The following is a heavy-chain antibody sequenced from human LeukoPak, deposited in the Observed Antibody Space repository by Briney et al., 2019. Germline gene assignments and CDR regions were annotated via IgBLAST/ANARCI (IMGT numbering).Heavy chain of an antibody. CDR2: IKRDGNEK. Sequence: GGSLRLSCAASGFTFSSYWMNWVRQAPGKGLEWVANIKRDGNEKNYVDSVRGRFSISRDNARNSLYLQMDSLRAEDTAVYYCAKEGAYPIITYDSWGQGALVTVSS. D-gene: IGHD3-10*01. CDR3: AKEGAYPIITYDS. CDR1: GFTFSSYW. J-gene: IGHJ5*01. V-gene: IGHV3-7*01.